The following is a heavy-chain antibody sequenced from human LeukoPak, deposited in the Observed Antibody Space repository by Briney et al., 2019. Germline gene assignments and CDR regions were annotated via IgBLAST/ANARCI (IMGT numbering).Heavy chain of an antibody. Sequence: VASVKVSCKAAGYSFTGYYMHWVRLAPGQGLEWMGWINPKSGGTSNAQKFQGRVTMTRDTSISTAYMELSRLRSDDTAVYYCARDMGYSGYGRVFEYWGQGTLVTVSS. D-gene: IGHD5-12*01. V-gene: IGHV1-2*02. CDR3: ARDMGYSGYGRVFEY. CDR1: GYSFTGYY. J-gene: IGHJ4*02. CDR2: INPKSGGT.